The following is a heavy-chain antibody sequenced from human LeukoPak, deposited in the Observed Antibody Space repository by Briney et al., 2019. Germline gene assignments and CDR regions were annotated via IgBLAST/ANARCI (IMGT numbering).Heavy chain of an antibody. Sequence: GASVKVSCKASGYTFTSYDINWVRQATGQGLEWMGWMNPNSGNTGYAQKFQGRVTMTRNTSISTAYMELSSLRSEDTAVYYCARDFMSGMTTVKTYREMGNWFDPWGQGTLVTVSS. CDR2: MNPNSGNT. V-gene: IGHV1-8*01. D-gene: IGHD4-11*01. CDR3: ARDFMSGMTTVKTYREMGNWFDP. CDR1: GYTFTSYD. J-gene: IGHJ5*02.